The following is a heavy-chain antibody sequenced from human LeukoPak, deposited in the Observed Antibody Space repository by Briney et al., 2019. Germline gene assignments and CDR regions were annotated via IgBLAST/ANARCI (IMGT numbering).Heavy chain of an antibody. CDR2: ISGTGGST. V-gene: IGHV3-23*01. CDR1: GFTFSSYA. CDR3: AKESGDDGSGYYEVFDY. Sequence: PGGSLRLSCTASGFTFSSYAMGWVRQAPGKGLEWVSVISGTGGSTNHADSVKGRFTISRDNSKNTLYLQMNSLRAEDTAVYYCAKESGDDGSGYYEVFDYWGQGTPVTVSS. D-gene: IGHD3-22*01. J-gene: IGHJ4*02.